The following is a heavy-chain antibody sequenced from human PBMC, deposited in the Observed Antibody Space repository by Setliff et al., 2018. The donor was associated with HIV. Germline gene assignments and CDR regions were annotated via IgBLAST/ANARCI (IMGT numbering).Heavy chain of an antibody. CDR1: GFTFSNYA. CDR2: ILSTGERT. D-gene: IGHD3-3*01. Sequence: GGSLRLSCAASGFTFSNYAMSWVRQAPGEGLEWVSAILSTGERTFYADSVKGRFTISRDNSKKTVDLQMNSLRADDTAVYYCVKDVVKFWSGSGALDFWGPGTLVTVSP. V-gene: IGHV3-23*01. CDR3: VKDVVKFWSGSGALDF. J-gene: IGHJ4*02.